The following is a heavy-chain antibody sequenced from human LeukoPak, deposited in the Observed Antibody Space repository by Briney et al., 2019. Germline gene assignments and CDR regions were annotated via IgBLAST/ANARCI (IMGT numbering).Heavy chain of an antibody. Sequence: PSETLSLTCTVSGGSISSYYWSWIRQPPGKGLEWIGYIYYSGSTNYNPPLKSRVAISVDTSKNQFSLKLSSVTAADTAVYYCARHRLGTDYWGQGTLVTVSS. CDR1: GGSISSYY. J-gene: IGHJ4*02. CDR3: ARHRLGTDY. CDR2: IYYSGST. D-gene: IGHD3-9*01. V-gene: IGHV4-59*08.